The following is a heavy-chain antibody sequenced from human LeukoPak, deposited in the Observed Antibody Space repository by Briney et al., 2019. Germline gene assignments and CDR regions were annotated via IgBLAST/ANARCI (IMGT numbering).Heavy chain of an antibody. CDR3: ATAQLYFYDSSGPPNWYFDL. V-gene: IGHV3-7*01. CDR1: GFTFSSYW. D-gene: IGHD3-22*01. CDR2: IKQDGSEK. J-gene: IGHJ2*01. Sequence: GGSLRLSCAASGFTFSSYWMSWVRQAPGKGLEWVANIKQDGSEKYYVDSVKGRFTISRDNAKNSLYLQMNSLRAEDTAVYYCATAQLYFYDSSGPPNWYFDLWGRATLVTLSS.